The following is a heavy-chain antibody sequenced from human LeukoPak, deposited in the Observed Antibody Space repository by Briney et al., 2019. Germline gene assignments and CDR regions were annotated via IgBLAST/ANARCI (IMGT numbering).Heavy chain of an antibody. V-gene: IGHV1-69*04. CDR2: IIPILGIA. J-gene: IGHJ4*02. Sequence: ASVKVSCKASGGTFSSYAISWVRQAPGQGLEWMGRIIPILGIANYAQKFQGRVTITTDESTSTAYMELSSLRSEDTAVYYCARASDSSGYLFDYWGQGTLVTVSS. D-gene: IGHD3-22*01. CDR1: GGTFSSYA. CDR3: ARASDSSGYLFDY.